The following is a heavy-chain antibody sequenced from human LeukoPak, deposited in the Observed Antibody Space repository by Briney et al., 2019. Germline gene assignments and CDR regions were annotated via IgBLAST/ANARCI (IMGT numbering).Heavy chain of an antibody. CDR3: ARGQYYVSGSWFHFDY. D-gene: IGHD3-10*01. V-gene: IGHV3-20*04. J-gene: IGHJ4*02. CDR2: INWNGGST. CDR1: GFTFDDYG. Sequence: PGGSLRLSCAASGFTFDDYGMGWVRQAPGKGLEWVSGINWNGGSTGYADSVKGRFTISRDNAKNSLYLQMNSLGAEDTALYYCARGQYYVSGSWFHFDYWGQGTLVTVSS.